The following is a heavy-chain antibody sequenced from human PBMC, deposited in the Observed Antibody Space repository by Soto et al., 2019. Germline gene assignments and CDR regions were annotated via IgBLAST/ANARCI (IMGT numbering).Heavy chain of an antibody. D-gene: IGHD3-10*01. V-gene: IGHV3-23*01. CDR2: ISGGGDTT. J-gene: IGHJ4*02. CDR3: AKGRGGSGSLTPRVDF. Sequence: EVQLLESGGGLVQPGGSLRLSCAASGFTFNNYAMTWVRQAPGKGLEWVSAISGGGDTTSYADSVKGRFTVSRDGSKNPMYLKMSRLRAEETAIYYCAKGRGGSGSLTPRVDFWGQGTLVTVSS. CDR1: GFTFNNYA.